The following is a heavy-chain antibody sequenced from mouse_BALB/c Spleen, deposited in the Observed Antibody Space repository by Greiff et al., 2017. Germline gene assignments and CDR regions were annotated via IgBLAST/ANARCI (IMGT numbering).Heavy chain of an antibody. Sequence: EVQLVESGGDLVKPGGSLKLSCAASGFTFSSYGMSWVRQTPDKRLEWVATISSGGSYTYYPDSVKGRFTISRDNAKNTLYLQMSSLKSEDTAMYYCARHYYGSRGGYYAMDYWGQGTSVTVSS. CDR3: ARHYYGSRGGYYAMDY. D-gene: IGHD1-1*01. CDR1: GFTFSSYG. CDR2: ISSGGSYT. J-gene: IGHJ4*01. V-gene: IGHV5-6*01.